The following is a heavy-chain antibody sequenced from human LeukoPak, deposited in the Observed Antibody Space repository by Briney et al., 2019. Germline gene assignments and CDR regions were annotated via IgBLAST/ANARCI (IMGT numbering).Heavy chain of an antibody. Sequence: GASVKVSCKASGYTFTSYYMHWVRQAPGQGLEWMGIINPSGGSTSYAQKFQGRVTMTRDTSTSTVYMELGSLRSEDTAVYYCARDFVLAVAGTSDEYNWFDPWGQGTLVTVSS. CDR3: ARDFVLAVAGTSDEYNWFDP. CDR1: GYTFTSYY. J-gene: IGHJ5*02. D-gene: IGHD6-19*01. V-gene: IGHV1-46*01. CDR2: INPSGGST.